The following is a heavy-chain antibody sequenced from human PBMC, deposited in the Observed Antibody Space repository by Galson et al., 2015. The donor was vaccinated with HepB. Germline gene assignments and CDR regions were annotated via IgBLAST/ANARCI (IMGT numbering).Heavy chain of an antibody. CDR2: ISGSGGST. J-gene: IGHJ3*02. V-gene: IGHV3-23*01. Sequence: SLRLSCAASGFTFSSYAMSWVRQAPGKGLEWVSAISGSGGSTYYADSVKGRFTISRDNSKNTLYLQMNSLRAEDTAVYYCAKDYYDSSGYDDAFDIWGQGTMVTVSS. CDR3: AKDYYDSSGYDDAFDI. D-gene: IGHD3-22*01. CDR1: GFTFSSYA.